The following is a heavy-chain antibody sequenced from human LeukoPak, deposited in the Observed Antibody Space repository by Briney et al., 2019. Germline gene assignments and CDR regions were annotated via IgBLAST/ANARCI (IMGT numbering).Heavy chain of an antibody. CDR3: ATSRQQLVTFDY. Sequence: ASVKVSCKVSGYTLTELSMHWVRQAPGKGLEWMGGFDPEDGETIYAQKFQGRVTMTEDTSTDTVYMELSSLRSEDTAVYYCATSRQQLVTFDYWGQGTLVTVSS. D-gene: IGHD6-13*01. V-gene: IGHV1-24*01. J-gene: IGHJ4*02. CDR1: GYTLTELS. CDR2: FDPEDGET.